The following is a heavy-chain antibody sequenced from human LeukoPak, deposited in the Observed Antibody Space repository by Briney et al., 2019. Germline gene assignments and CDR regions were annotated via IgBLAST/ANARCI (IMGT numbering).Heavy chain of an antibody. Sequence: ASVKVSCKAFGYSFTGYYMHWVRQAPGQGLEWMGWINPNSGGSNYAQKFQGRVTMTRDTSINTAYMALSRLRSDDTAVYYCARSSITGTLLFDYWGQGTLVTVSS. J-gene: IGHJ4*02. CDR3: ARSSITGTLLFDY. D-gene: IGHD1/OR15-1a*01. V-gene: IGHV1-2*02. CDR1: GYSFTGYY. CDR2: INPNSGGS.